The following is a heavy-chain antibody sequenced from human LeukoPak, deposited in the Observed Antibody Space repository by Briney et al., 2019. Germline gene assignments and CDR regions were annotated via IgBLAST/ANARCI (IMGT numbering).Heavy chain of an antibody. CDR2: ISAYNGIT. V-gene: IGHV1-18*01. CDR3: ARSTGSSGWSAWALDY. J-gene: IGHJ4*02. CDR1: GYTFTNYV. D-gene: IGHD6-19*01. Sequence: GASVKVSCKASGYTFTNYVISWVRQAPGQGLEWMGWISAYNGITNYAQKLQGRVTMTTDTSTSTAYMELRSLRSDDTAVYYCARSTGSSGWSAWALDYWGQGTLVTVSS.